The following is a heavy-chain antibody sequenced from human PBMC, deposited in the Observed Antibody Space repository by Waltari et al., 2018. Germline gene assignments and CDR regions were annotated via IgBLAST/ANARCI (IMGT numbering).Heavy chain of an antibody. Sequence: QLQLQESGPGLVKPSGTLPHTSAVSGDSMSNTNCWSWVRQSPGKGPEWIGQVHHSGRPKYRPSLASRVTITVDTYKNLFSLTLTSATAADTAVYCCARDRGRGLYLDSWGPGTLVTVSP. D-gene: IGHD2-15*01. CDR2: VHHSGRP. J-gene: IGHJ4*02. V-gene: IGHV4-4*01. CDR1: GDSMSNTNC. CDR3: ARDRGRGLYLDS.